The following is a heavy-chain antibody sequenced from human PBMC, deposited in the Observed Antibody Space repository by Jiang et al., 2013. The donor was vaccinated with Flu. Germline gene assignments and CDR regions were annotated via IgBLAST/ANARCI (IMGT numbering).Heavy chain of an antibody. CDR2: IHHSGSA. D-gene: IGHD4-23*01. V-gene: IGHV4-38-2*01. Sequence: GSGLVKPSETLSLTCDVSGYSISSGHYWGWVRQPPGRGLEWIGSIHHSGSAYYRPSLKSRLTISLDTSKNQYSLKLASVTAADTAVYYCASDLGNFDIDYWGQGALVTVSS. CDR3: ASDLGNFDIDY. CDR1: GYSISSGHY. J-gene: IGHJ4*02.